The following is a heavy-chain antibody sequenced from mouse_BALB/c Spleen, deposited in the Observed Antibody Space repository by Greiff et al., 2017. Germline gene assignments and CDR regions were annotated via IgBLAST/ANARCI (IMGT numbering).Heavy chain of an antibody. Sequence: VQLQQSGAELVKPGASVKLSCKASGYTFTSYYMYWVKQRPGQGLEWIGEINPSNGGTNFNEKFKSKATLTVDKSSSTAYMQLSSLTSEDSAVYYCTRNFYYYGSSYGAMDYWGQGTSVTVSS. CDR3: TRNFYYYGSSYGAMDY. CDR2: INPSNGGT. J-gene: IGHJ4*01. V-gene: IGHV1S81*02. D-gene: IGHD1-1*01. CDR1: GYTFTSYY.